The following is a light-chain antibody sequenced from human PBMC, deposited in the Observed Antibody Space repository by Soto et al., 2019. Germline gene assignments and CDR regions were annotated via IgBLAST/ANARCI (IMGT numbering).Light chain of an antibody. V-gene: IGKV3-20*01. J-gene: IGKJ1*01. CDR1: QSISNNY. CDR3: QQSTA. CDR2: GVS. Sequence: EIVLTQSPGTLSLSPGERATLSCRASQSISNNYLAWYQQRPGQAPRLLIYGVSSRATGIADRFSGSGSGTDFTLTISRLEPEDFEMCYCQQSTAFGQGTRVEI.